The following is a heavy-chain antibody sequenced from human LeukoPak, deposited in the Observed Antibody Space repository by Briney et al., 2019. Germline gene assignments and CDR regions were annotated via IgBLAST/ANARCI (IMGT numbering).Heavy chain of an antibody. CDR1: GFTFSSYW. J-gene: IGHJ4*02. V-gene: IGHV3-23*01. CDR2: MSDSGVSS. Sequence: TGGSLRLSCAASGFTFSSYWMNWVRQAPGKGLEWVSGMSDSGVSSYYADSVKGRFTISRDNSKNTLYLQMNSLRAEDTAVYYCAKASAGSSWYLGDDYWGQGTLVTVSS. D-gene: IGHD6-13*01. CDR3: AKASAGSSWYLGDDY.